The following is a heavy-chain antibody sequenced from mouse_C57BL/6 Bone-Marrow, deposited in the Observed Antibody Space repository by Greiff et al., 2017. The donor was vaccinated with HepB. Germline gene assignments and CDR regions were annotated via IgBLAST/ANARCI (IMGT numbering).Heavy chain of an antibody. CDR2: INPYNGGT. Sequence: EVQLVESGPVLGKPGASVKMSCKASGYTFTDYYMNWVKQSHGKSLEWIGVINPYNGGTSYNQKFKGKATLTVDKSSSTAYMELNSLTSEDSAVYYCARKSPFAYWGQGTLVTVSA. J-gene: IGHJ3*01. CDR3: ARKSPFAY. CDR1: GYTFTDYY. V-gene: IGHV1-19*01.